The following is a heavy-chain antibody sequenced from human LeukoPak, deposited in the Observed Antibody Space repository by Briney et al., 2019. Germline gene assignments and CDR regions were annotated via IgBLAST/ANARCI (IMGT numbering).Heavy chain of an antibody. CDR1: GFTFSNYW. Sequence: GGSLRLSCAASGFTFSNYWMHWVRQVPGKGLVWVSRVNDDGSATFYADSVKGRFTISRGNAKNTLFLQINSLRAEDTAVYYCAREILAPGKTHDYWGQGTLVTVSS. J-gene: IGHJ4*02. CDR3: AREILAPGKTHDY. V-gene: IGHV3-74*01. CDR2: VNDDGSAT.